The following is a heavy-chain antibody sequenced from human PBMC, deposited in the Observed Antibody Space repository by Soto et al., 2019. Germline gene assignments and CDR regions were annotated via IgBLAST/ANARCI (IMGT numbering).Heavy chain of an antibody. J-gene: IGHJ6*02. CDR3: ARGGYISTWSNLLDRSGLDV. CDR1: GGTFSSYA. V-gene: IGHV1-69*06. Sequence: QVQLVQSGAEAKKPGSSVKVSCKTSGGTFSSYAISWVRQAPGQGLEWMGGIVPLFRTTNYAQKFQGRVTITADTSTYTVDMELSGLRSGDTAVYYCARGGYISTWSNLLDRSGLDVWGQGTTVTFSS. CDR2: IVPLFRTT. D-gene: IGHD3-3*02.